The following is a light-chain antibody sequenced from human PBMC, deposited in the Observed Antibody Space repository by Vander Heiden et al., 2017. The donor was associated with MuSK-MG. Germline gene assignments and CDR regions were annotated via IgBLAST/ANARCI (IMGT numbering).Light chain of an antibody. CDR1: SSNIGSNY. CDR2: KNN. J-gene: IGLJ2*01. V-gene: IGLV1-47*01. Sequence: QSVLTQPPSASGTPGQRVTISCSGSSSNIGSNYVYWYQQLPGTAPKLLSYKNNQRPSGVPDRFSGSKSGASASLAISGLRSEDEADYYCAAWDDSLSGVVFGGGTTLTVL. CDR3: AAWDDSLSGVV.